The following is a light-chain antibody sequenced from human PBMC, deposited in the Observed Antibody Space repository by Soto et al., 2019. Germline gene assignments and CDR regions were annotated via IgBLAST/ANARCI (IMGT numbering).Light chain of an antibody. CDR3: SSYTSSSTPLV. V-gene: IGLV2-14*01. CDR2: VVS. J-gene: IGLJ3*02. Sequence: QSVLTQPASVSGSPGQSITISCTGTSSDVGGYNYVSWYQQHPGKAPKLMIYVVSNRPSGVSNRFSGSKSGNTASLTISGLQAEDEADYYCSSYTSSSTPLVFGGGTKLTVL. CDR1: SSDVGGYNY.